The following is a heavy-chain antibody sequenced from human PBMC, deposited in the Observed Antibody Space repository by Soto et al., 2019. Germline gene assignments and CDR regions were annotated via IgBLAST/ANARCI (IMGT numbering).Heavy chain of an antibody. J-gene: IGHJ4*02. Sequence: QVTLKESGPVLVKPTETLTLTCTVSGFSLSNARMGVSWIRQPPGKALEWLAHIFSNDEKSYRTSLKSRLTISKDTSKSQVVLTMTNMDPVDTATYYCARIVHAWGLGIAVAGPPDYWGQGTLVTVSS. CDR2: IFSNDEK. CDR1: GFSLSNARMG. V-gene: IGHV2-26*01. CDR3: ARIVHAWGLGIAVAGPPDY. D-gene: IGHD6-19*01.